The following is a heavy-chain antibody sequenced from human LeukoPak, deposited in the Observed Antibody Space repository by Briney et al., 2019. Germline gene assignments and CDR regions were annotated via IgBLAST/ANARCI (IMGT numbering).Heavy chain of an antibody. CDR1: GGSISSYY. D-gene: IGHD3-22*01. CDR2: IYYSGST. V-gene: IGHV4-59*01. Sequence: KPSETLSLTCIVSGGSISSYYWSWIRQPPGKGLEWIGYIYYSGSTNYNPSLKSRVTISVDTSKNQFSLKLSSVTAADTAVYYCARTVDSSGYSATYWYFDLWGRGALVTVSS. J-gene: IGHJ2*01. CDR3: ARTVDSSGYSATYWYFDL.